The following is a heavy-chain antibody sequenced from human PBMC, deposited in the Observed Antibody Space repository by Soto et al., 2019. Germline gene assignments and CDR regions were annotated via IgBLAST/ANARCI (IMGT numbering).Heavy chain of an antibody. CDR1: GDTFSGYP. CDR2: FIAVFGTT. Sequence: QVQLVQSGAELKKPGSSVKVSCKASGDTFSGYPINWVRQAPGEGLEWMGRFIAVFGTTNNAQRFEGRVTFTADESTNTAYMELRGLLSEDTAVDYCARDGGFGELKYWGQGTLVTVSS. D-gene: IGHD3-10*01. CDR3: ARDGGFGELKY. V-gene: IGHV1-69*18. J-gene: IGHJ4*02.